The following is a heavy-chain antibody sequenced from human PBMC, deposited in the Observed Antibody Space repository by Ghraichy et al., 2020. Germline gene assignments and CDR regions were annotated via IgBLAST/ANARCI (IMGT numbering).Heavy chain of an antibody. CDR2: ISAYNGNT. D-gene: IGHD3-10*01. J-gene: IGHJ6*02. CDR3: ARDRPYYYGSGSYYRKYMDV. V-gene: IGHV1-18*01. CDR1: GYTFTSYG. Sequence: ASVKVSCKASGYTFTSYGISWVRQAPGQGLEWMGWISAYNGNTNYAQKLQGRVTMTTDTSTSTAYMELRSLRSDDTAVYYCARDRPYYYGSGSYYRKYMDVWGQGTTVTVSS.